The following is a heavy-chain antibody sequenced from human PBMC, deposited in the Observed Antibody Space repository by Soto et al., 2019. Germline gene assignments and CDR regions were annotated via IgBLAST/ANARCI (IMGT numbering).Heavy chain of an antibody. V-gene: IGHV1-3*01. CDR1: GYTFTKYG. Sequence: ASVKVSCKASGYTFTKYGMQWVRQAPGQRLEWMGWINAGNGNTKYSQKFQGRVTITRDTSASTAYMELSSLRSEDTAVYYCARLYCSSTTCYERPYLYYYMDVWGKGTTVTVSS. D-gene: IGHD2-2*01. CDR2: INAGNGNT. CDR3: ARLYCSSTTCYERPYLYYYMDV. J-gene: IGHJ6*03.